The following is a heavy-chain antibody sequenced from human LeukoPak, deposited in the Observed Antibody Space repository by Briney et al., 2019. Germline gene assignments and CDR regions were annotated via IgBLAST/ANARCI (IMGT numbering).Heavy chain of an antibody. CDR2: ISDDGASE. CDR3: ARVRAYPYHSSPRHWFNP. V-gene: IGHV3-30*04. Sequence: PGGSLRLSCEGSHYTFSYYFMYWVRQAPGKELEWVAAISDDGASEHYADSVKGRFTISRDNSKNSLYLQMNRLRPEDTAMYYCARVRAYPYHSSPRHWFNPWGQGTLVTVSS. J-gene: IGHJ5*02. CDR1: HYTFSYYF.